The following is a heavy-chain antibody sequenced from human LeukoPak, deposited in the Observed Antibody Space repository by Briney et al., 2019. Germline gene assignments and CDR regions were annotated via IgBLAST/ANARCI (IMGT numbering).Heavy chain of an antibody. Sequence: GGSLRLSCAASGFTFSSYAMSWVRQAPGKGLEWVSAISGSGDSTYYGDSVKGRFTISRDNSKNTLYLQMNSLRAEDTAVYYCARAGITNWFDPWGQGTLVTVSS. J-gene: IGHJ5*02. CDR2: ISGSGDST. V-gene: IGHV3-23*01. D-gene: IGHD3-10*01. CDR3: ARAGITNWFDP. CDR1: GFTFSSYA.